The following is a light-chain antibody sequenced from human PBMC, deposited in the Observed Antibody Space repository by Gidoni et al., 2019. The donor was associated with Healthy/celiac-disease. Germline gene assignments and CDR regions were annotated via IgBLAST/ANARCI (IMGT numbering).Light chain of an antibody. CDR1: QSVLYSSNNKNY. CDR3: QQYYSTPLT. V-gene: IGKV4-1*01. CDR2: WAS. J-gene: IGKJ4*01. Sequence: DIVMTQSPDSLAVSLGERATINCKSSQSVLYSSNNKNYLAWYQQKPGQPPKLLIYWASTRESVVPDRFSGSGSGTDFNLTISSMKAEDVAVYYCQQYYSTPLTFGGGTKVEIK.